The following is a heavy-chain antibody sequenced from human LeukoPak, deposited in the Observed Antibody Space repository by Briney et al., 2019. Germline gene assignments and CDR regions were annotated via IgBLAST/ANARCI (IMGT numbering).Heavy chain of an antibody. CDR3: ARDRDHLEPLHWFDP. V-gene: IGHV1-18*01. Sequence: SAVTVSCKASGYTFTSYGISWVRQAPGQGLEWMGWISAYNGNTNYAQKLQGRVTMTTDTSTSTAYMELRSLRSDDTAVYYCARDRDHLEPLHWFDPWGREPWSPSPQ. D-gene: IGHD3-3*01. CDR1: GYTFTSYG. CDR2: ISAYNGNT. J-gene: IGHJ5*02.